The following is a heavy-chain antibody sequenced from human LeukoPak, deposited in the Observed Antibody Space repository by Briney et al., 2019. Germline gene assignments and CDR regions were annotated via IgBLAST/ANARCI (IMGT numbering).Heavy chain of an antibody. V-gene: IGHV4-61*02. CDR2: VYISGST. Sequence: TSETLSLTCTVSGGSISSGSYYWTWIRQPAGKGLEWIGRVYISGSTNYNPSLKSRVTISVDTSKNQFSLKLSSVTAADTAVYYCASVGATPGYFDYWGQGTLVTVSS. J-gene: IGHJ4*02. CDR3: ASVGATPGYFDY. D-gene: IGHD5-24*01. CDR1: GGSISSGSYY.